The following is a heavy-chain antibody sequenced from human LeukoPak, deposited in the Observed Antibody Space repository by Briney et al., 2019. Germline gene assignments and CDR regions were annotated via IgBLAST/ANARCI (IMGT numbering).Heavy chain of an antibody. CDR3: TTEGSDPTYFDF. V-gene: IGHV3-15*01. CDR1: GFTFSNAW. CDR2: IKRKTDGGTT. J-gene: IGHJ4*02. Sequence: KSAGSLRLSCAASGFTFSNAWRSWIRQAPGKGLEWVGRIKRKTDGGTTDFVAPLKGRFNISGDDSKNTLYLQMTSLKTEDTAVYYCTTEGSDPTYFDFWGQGTVVTVSS.